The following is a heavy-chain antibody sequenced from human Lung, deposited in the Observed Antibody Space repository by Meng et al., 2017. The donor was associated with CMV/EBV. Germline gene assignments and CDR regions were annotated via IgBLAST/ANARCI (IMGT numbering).Heavy chain of an antibody. V-gene: IGHV4-4*02. J-gene: IGHJ4*02. Sequence: GGSDSSISWWSWLRQPPRKGLEWIGEIYHSGSTNYNQSLKSRVTISVDKSKNQFSLKLSSVTAADTAVYYCASFPPPGKQWLVTDYWGQGTLVTVSS. CDR1: GGSDSSISW. D-gene: IGHD6-19*01. CDR2: IYHSGST. CDR3: ASFPPPGKQWLVTDY.